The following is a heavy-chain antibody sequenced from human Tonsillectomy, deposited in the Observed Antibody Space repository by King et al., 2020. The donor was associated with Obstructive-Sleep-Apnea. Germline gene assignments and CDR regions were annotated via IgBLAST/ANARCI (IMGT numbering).Heavy chain of an antibody. J-gene: IGHJ4*02. V-gene: IGHV4-59*01. D-gene: IGHD5-24*01. CDR3: ARDRVGRDGYNRFDY. Sequence: QLQESGPGLVKPSETLSLTCTVSGGSINSYYWSWIRQTPGKGLEWIWYISYSGSTNYNPSLKSRFTISVDTSKNQFSLKLSSATAADTAVYYCARDRVGRDGYNRFDYWGQGTLVTVSS. CDR1: GGSINSYY. CDR2: ISYSGST.